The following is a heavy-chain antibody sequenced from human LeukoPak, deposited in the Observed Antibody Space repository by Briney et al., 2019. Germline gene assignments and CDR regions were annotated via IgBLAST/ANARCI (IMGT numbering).Heavy chain of an antibody. CDR3: ARHSFPYYYGSGSHQGGFDY. Sequence: KASETLSLTCTVSGGSISSSSYYWGWIRQPPGKGLEWIVSIYYSGSTYYNPSLKSRVTISVDTSKNQFSLKLSSVTAADTAVYYCARHSFPYYYGSGSHQGGFDYWGQGTLVTVSS. D-gene: IGHD3-10*01. V-gene: IGHV4-39*01. CDR1: GGSISSSSYY. J-gene: IGHJ4*02. CDR2: IYYSGST.